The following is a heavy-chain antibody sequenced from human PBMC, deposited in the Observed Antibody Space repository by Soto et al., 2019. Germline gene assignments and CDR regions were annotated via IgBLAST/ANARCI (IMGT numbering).Heavy chain of an antibody. CDR3: AREDYDSSAYDAFDI. CDR1: RGSISSSSHY. Sequence: SETLSLTCTVSRGSISSSSHYWGWIRQPPGKGLEWIGYIYYSGSTNYNPSLKSRVTISVDTSKKQFSLKLSSVTAADTAVYYCAREDYDSSAYDAFDIWGQGTMVTVSS. CDR2: IYYSGST. V-gene: IGHV4-61*01. D-gene: IGHD3-22*01. J-gene: IGHJ3*02.